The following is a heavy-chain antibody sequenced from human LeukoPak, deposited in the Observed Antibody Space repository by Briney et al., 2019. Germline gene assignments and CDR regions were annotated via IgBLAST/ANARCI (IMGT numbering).Heavy chain of an antibody. CDR2: ISAYNGNT. D-gene: IGHD3-22*01. CDR1: GYTFTSYG. J-gene: IGHJ6*02. CDR3: ARDPPDYYDSRGYLNYYYYGMDV. V-gene: IGHV1-18*01. Sequence: ASVKVSFTASGYTFTSYGISWVRRAPGQGLEWMGWISAYNGNTNYAQKLQGRVTMTTDTSTSTAYMELRSLRSDDTAVYYCARDPPDYYDSRGYLNYYYYGMDVWGQGTTVTVSS.